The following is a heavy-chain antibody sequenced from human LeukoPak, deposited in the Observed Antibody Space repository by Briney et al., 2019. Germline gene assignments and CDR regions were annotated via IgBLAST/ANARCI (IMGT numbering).Heavy chain of an antibody. D-gene: IGHD4-17*01. V-gene: IGHV4-59*01. CDR3: ARESPTVTNHGMDV. CDR1: GGSISTYY. Sequence: SETLSLTCTVSGGSISTYYRSWIRQPPGKGLEWIGYVYYSGSTNYNPSLKSRVTISIDTSKSQFSLNLRSVTAADTAVYYCARESPTVTNHGMDVWGQGTTVIVSS. CDR2: VYYSGST. J-gene: IGHJ6*02.